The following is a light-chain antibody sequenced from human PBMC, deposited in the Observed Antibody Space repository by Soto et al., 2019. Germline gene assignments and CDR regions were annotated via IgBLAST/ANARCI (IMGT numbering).Light chain of an antibody. V-gene: IGKV3D-15*01. CDR1: QSVSSN. CDR2: GAS. Sequence: EIVMTQAPATLYVSPGERATLSCRASQSVSSNLAWYQQKPGQAPRLLIYGASIRSTGIPARFSGSGSGTEFTLTISSLQSEDFAVYYCQQYNNWPPWTFGQVTKVEIK. J-gene: IGKJ1*01. CDR3: QQYNNWPPWT.